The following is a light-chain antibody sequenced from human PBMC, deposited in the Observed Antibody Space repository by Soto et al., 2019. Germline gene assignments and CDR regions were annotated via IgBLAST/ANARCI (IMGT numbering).Light chain of an antibody. Sequence: IVLKQSPATLSLYPGERATLSCRASQSVRNYLAWYQQRPGQAPRLLIYDASTRATDIPTRFSGSGSGTEFTLTISSLQSEDFAVYYCQQSTNWPGTFGQGTNVDIK. J-gene: IGKJ1*01. V-gene: IGKV3-15*01. CDR1: QSVRNY. CDR3: QQSTNWPGT. CDR2: DAS.